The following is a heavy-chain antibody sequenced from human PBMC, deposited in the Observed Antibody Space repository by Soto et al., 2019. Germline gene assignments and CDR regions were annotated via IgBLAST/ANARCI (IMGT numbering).Heavy chain of an antibody. Sequence: QVHLVQSGAEVKKPGASVKVSCKASGYTFTHYAINWARHAPGQRLEWMGFINAGSGNTKYSQTCQGRLTFTKDTSASTADMDLSSLISEDTAIYYGARGLAADGAWGQGTLVTVSS. CDR2: INAGSGNT. CDR3: ARGLAADGA. V-gene: IGHV1-3*01. J-gene: IGHJ5*02. D-gene: IGHD6-13*01. CDR1: GYTFTHYA.